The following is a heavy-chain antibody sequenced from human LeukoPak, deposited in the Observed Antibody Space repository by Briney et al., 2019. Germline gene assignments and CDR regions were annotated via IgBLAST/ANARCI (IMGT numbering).Heavy chain of an antibody. J-gene: IGHJ4*02. D-gene: IGHD2-2*01. V-gene: IGHV4-34*01. Sequence: PSETLSLTCAVYGGSFSGYYWSWIRQPPGKGLEWIGEINHSGSTNYNPPLKSRVTISVDTSKNQFSLKLSSVTAADTAVYYCARGVSSTSLDYWGQGTLVTVSS. CDR2: INHSGST. CDR1: GGSFSGYY. CDR3: ARGVSSTSLDY.